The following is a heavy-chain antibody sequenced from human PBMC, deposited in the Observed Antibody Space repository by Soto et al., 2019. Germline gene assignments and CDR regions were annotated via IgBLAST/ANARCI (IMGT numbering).Heavy chain of an antibody. D-gene: IGHD3-22*01. CDR3: ARGDYYDSSGYYYEDY. Sequence: QVQLVESGGGLVKPGGSLRLSCAASGFTFSDYYMSWIRQAPGKGLEWVSYISSSSSYTNYAHSVKGRFTISRDNAKNSLYLQMNSLRAEDTAVYYCARGDYYDSSGYYYEDYWGQGTLVTVSS. CDR1: GFTFSDYY. CDR2: ISSSSSYT. J-gene: IGHJ4*02. V-gene: IGHV3-11*06.